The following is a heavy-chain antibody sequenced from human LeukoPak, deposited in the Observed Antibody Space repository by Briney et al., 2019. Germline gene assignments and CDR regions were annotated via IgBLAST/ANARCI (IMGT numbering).Heavy chain of an antibody. J-gene: IGHJ3*02. V-gene: IGHV4-31*03. D-gene: IGHD3-22*01. CDR2: IYYSEST. CDR3: ARGSLTYYDSSGYYDRAFDI. CDR1: GGSIGSGGYY. Sequence: SETLSLTCTVSGGSIGSGGYYWSWIRQHPGKGLEWIGYIYYSESTYYNPSLKSRVTISVDTSKNQFSLKLSSVTAADTAVYYCARGSLTYYDSSGYYDRAFDIWGQGTMVTVSS.